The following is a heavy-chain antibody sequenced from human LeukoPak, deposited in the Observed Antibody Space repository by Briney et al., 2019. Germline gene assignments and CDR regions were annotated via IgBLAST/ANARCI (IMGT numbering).Heavy chain of an antibody. CDR2: IYYSGST. CDR1: GGSISSYY. Sequence: PSETLSLTCTVSGGSISSYYWSWIRQPPGKGLEWIGYIYYSGSTNYNPSLKSRVTISVDTSKNQFSLKLSSVTAADTAVYYCARQGLRLSNWFDPWGQGTLVTVSS. J-gene: IGHJ5*02. V-gene: IGHV4-59*08. CDR3: ARQGLRLSNWFDP. D-gene: IGHD3-16*01.